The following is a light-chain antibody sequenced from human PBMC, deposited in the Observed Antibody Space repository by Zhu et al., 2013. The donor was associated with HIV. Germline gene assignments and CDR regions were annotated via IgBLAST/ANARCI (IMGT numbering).Light chain of an antibody. CDR3: QQSYSTPYT. J-gene: IGKJ2*01. CDR2: GAS. V-gene: IGKV1-39*01. Sequence: DIQMTQSPSSLSASVGDRVTITCRASQSISSSLNWYQQIPGKAPDLLIYGASSLQSGVPSRFSGSGSGTDFTLTISSLQPEDFATYYCQQSYSTPYTFGQGTMLEIK. CDR1: QSISSS.